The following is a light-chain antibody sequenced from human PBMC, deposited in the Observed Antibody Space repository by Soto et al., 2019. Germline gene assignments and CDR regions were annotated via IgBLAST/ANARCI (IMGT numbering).Light chain of an antibody. Sequence: QSVLAQSPSVSAAPGQRVTISCSGSSSNIPYQFVSWYKQLPGVAPTLLIYDNSRRPSGVPDRFSATKSGPSATLDIAGLQTADEAVYYCASWDSDLDGFVFGPGTKLTVL. CDR3: ASWDSDLDGFV. J-gene: IGLJ1*01. V-gene: IGLV1-51*01. CDR2: DNS. CDR1: SSNIPYQF.